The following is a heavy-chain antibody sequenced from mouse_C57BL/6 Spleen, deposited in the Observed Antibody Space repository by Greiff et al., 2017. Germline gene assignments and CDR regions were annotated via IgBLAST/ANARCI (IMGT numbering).Heavy chain of an antibody. Sequence: VKLMESGAELVKPGASVKLSCKASGYTFTSYWMHWVKQRPGQGLEWIGMIHPNSGSTNYNEKFKSKATLTVDKSSSTAYMQLSSLTSEDSAVYYCASVYYCDYWGQGTTLTVSS. CDR2: IHPNSGST. CDR1: GYTFTSYW. CDR3: ASVYYCDY. J-gene: IGHJ2*01. V-gene: IGHV1-64*01.